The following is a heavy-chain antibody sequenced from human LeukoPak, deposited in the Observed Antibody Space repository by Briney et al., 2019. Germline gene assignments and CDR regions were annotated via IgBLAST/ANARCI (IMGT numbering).Heavy chain of an antibody. CDR1: GFTFSSYW. CDR3: ASDRCYFGL. J-gene: IGHJ4*02. CDR2: IKLDGTEK. Sequence: AGGSLTLSCAASGFTFSSYWMRWVRQAPGKGLEWVGNIKLDGTEKYYVDSVKGRFTISRDNAKNSLSLQIICLSPRDRAVYYWASDRCYFGLWGQGTLVTVSS. D-gene: IGHD3-10*01. V-gene: IGHV3-7*05.